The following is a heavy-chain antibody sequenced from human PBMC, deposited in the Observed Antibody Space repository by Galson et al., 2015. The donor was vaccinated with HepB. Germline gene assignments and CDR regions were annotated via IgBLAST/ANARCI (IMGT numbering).Heavy chain of an antibody. J-gene: IGHJ3*02. CDR2: ISYDGSNK. CDR1: GFTFSGYA. Sequence: SLRLSCAASGFTFSGYAMHWVRQAPGKGLEWVAVISYDGSNKYYADSVKGRFTISRDNSKNTLYLQMNSLRAEDTAVYYCARDGLVVGMKRAFDIWGQGTMVTVSS. CDR3: ARDGLVVGMKRAFDI. V-gene: IGHV3-30-3*01. D-gene: IGHD7-27*01.